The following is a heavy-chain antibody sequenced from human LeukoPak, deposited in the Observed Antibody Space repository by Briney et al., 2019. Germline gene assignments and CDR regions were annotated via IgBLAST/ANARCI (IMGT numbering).Heavy chain of an antibody. J-gene: IGHJ4*02. CDR3: ARDQYDTWSRRGNFDS. CDR2: IKLDGSEK. CDR1: GFTFGKYW. Sequence: GGSLRLSCVASGFTFGKYWMSWFRQAPGKGLEWVANIKLDGSEKNYVDSVKGRFTISRDNTKNSLYLQMNSLRAEDTAVFYCARDQYDTWSRRGNFDSWGQGTLVIVSS. V-gene: IGHV3-7*03. D-gene: IGHD3-3*01.